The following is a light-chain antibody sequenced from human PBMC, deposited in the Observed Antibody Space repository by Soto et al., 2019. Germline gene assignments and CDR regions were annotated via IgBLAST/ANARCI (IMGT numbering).Light chain of an antibody. CDR2: GAS. J-gene: IGKJ2*01. CDR1: QSVSSSY. Sequence: ETVLTQSPGTLALSPGEGATLSCRASQSVSSSYLAWYQQKPGQAPRLLIYGASSRATGIPDRFSGSGSGTDFSLTISRLEPEDFAVYYCHQYDNAPQTYGQGTKVDIK. V-gene: IGKV3-20*01. CDR3: HQYDNAPQT.